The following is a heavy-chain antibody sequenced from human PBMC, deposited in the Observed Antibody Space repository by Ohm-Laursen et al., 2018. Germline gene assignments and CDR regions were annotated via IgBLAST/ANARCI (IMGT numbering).Heavy chain of an antibody. Sequence: SLRLSCTASGFTFSDYYMSWIRQAPGKGLEWVSYISSSGSTIYYADSVKGRFTISRDNAKNSLYLQMNSLRAEDTAVYYCAGYSSGWYLDHDAFDIWGQGTMVTVSS. CDR2: ISSSGSTI. D-gene: IGHD6-19*01. CDR1: GFTFSDYY. J-gene: IGHJ3*02. CDR3: AGYSSGWYLDHDAFDI. V-gene: IGHV3-11*01.